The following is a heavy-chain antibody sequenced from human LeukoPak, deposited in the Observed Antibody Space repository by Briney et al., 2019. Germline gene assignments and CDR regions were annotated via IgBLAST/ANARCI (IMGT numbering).Heavy chain of an antibody. V-gene: IGHV3-30*18. D-gene: IGHD3-16*01. CDR2: ISYDGSNK. CDR3: AKRNLGNIDY. Sequence: TGGSLRLSCAASGFTFSNYGMHWVRQAPGKGLEWLAVISYDGSNKYYVDSVKGRFTISRDNSKNTLYLQMNSLRAEDTAVYYCAKRNLGNIDYWGQGTLVTVSS. J-gene: IGHJ4*02. CDR1: GFTFSNYG.